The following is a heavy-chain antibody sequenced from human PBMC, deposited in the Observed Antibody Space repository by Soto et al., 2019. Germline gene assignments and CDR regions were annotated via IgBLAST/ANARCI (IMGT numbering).Heavy chain of an antibody. D-gene: IGHD3-3*01. CDR2: INAGNGNT. J-gene: IGHJ6*02. V-gene: IGHV1-3*01. CDR3: ATRAPITISGVVYYYYYGMDV. Sequence: QRLEWMGWINAGNGNTKYSQKFQGRVTMTEDTSTDTAYMELSSLRSEDTAVYYCATRAPITISGVVYYYYYGMDVWGQGTTVTVSS.